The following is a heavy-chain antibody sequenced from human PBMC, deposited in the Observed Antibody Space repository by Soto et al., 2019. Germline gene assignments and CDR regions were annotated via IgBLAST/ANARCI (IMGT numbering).Heavy chain of an antibody. D-gene: IGHD3-10*01. CDR3: ARDGRGVLERNFDY. Sequence: QVQLVQSGAEVKKPGSSVKVSCKASGGTFSSYTISWVRQAPGQGLEWMGRIIPILGIANYAQKFQGRVTXXEXKXXSTAYMELSSLRSEDTAVYYCARDGRGVLERNFDYWGQGTLVTVSS. V-gene: IGHV1-69*08. J-gene: IGHJ4*02. CDR1: GGTFSSYT. CDR2: IIPILGIA.